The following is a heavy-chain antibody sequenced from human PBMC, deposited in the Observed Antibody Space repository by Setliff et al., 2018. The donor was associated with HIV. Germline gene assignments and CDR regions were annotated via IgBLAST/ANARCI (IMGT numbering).Heavy chain of an antibody. Sequence: LSLTCTVSGDSISSGYYYWSWIRQPAGKGLEWIGRIYTSGRTKYNPSLQSRVTISVDASKNQFSLRLRSVTAADTAVYYCARDGETTVMGDAFDIWGQGTMVTVSS. J-gene: IGHJ3*02. D-gene: IGHD4-4*01. CDR2: IYTSGRT. CDR1: GDSISSGYYY. CDR3: ARDGETTVMGDAFDI. V-gene: IGHV4-61*02.